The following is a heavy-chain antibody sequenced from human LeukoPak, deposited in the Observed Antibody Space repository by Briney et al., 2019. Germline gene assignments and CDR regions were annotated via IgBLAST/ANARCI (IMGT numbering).Heavy chain of an antibody. Sequence: GGSLRLSCAASGFTFSSYGLHWVRQAPGKGLEWVAVISYDGSNKYYADSVKGRFTISRDNSKHTLYLQMNSLRAEDTAVYYCGRDGGYYGDYGGEGTLVTVSS. CDR2: ISYDGSNK. CDR3: GRDGGYYGDY. J-gene: IGHJ4*02. CDR1: GFTFSSYG. V-gene: IGHV3-30*03. D-gene: IGHD3-10*01.